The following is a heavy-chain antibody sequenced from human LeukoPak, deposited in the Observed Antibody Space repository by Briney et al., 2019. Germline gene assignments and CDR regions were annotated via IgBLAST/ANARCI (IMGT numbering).Heavy chain of an antibody. CDR1: GGSISSYY. J-gene: IGHJ4*02. V-gene: IGHV4-59*08. D-gene: IGHD2-15*01. CDR3: ARTYCRGGSCHFDY. CDR2: IYYSGST. Sequence: SETLSLTCTVSGGSISSYYWSWIRKPPGKALEWIGYIYYSGSTDSNPSLKSRVTISVDTSKNQISLKLSSVTAADTAVYYCARTYCRGGSCHFDYWGQGTLVTVSS.